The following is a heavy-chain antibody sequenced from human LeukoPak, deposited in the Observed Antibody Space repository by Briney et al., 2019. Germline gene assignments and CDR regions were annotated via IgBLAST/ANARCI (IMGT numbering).Heavy chain of an antibody. J-gene: IGHJ4*02. CDR3: ALRGGSGWYEY. V-gene: IGHV3-23*01. CDR1: GFTFSSYA. CDR2: VSGSGVST. D-gene: IGHD6-19*01. Sequence: GGSLRLSCAASGFTFSSYAMSWVRQAPGKGLEWVSAVSGSGVSTYYADSVKGRFTISRDNSKNTLYLQMNSLRAGDTAVYYCALRGGSGWYEYWGQGTLVTVSS.